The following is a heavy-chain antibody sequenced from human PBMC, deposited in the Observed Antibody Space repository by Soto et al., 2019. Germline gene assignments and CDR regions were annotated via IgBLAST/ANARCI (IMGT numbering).Heavy chain of an antibody. J-gene: IGHJ5*02. V-gene: IGHV1-2*02. D-gene: IGHD6-13*01. CDR1: GYTFTGYY. CDR2: INPNSGGT. CDR3: ARLSIAAAGTFDWFDP. Sequence: ASVKVPCKASGYTFTGYYMHWVRQAPGQGLEWMGWINPNSGGTNYAQKFQGRVTMTRGTSISTAYMELSRLRSDDTAVYYCARLSIAAAGTFDWFDPWGQGTLVTVSS.